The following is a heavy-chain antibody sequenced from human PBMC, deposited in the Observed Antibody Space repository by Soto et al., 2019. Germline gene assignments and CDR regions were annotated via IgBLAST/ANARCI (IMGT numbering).Heavy chain of an antibody. CDR3: AKYFGSSGYYYDY. CDR2: ISGSGGST. CDR1: GFTFSSYA. J-gene: IGHJ4*02. D-gene: IGHD3-22*01. Sequence: GGSLRLSCAASGFTFSSYAMSWVRQAPGKGLEWVSAISGSGGSTYYADSVKGRFTISRDNSKNTLYLQMNSLRAEDTAVYYCAKYFGSSGYYYDYWGQETLVTVSS. V-gene: IGHV3-23*01.